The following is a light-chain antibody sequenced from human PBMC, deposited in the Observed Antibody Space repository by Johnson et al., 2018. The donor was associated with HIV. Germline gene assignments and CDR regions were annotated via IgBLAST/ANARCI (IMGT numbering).Light chain of an antibody. CDR2: EDY. J-gene: IGLJ1*01. CDR3: GTWDSSLRVGF. CDR1: ISNIESYF. V-gene: IGLV1-51*02. Sequence: QPVLTQPPSVSAAPGQRVNISCSGNISNIESYFVSWYQQLPGAAPTLLIYEDYKRPSGIPDRFSGSKSGTSATLGLTGLQTGDEADYYCGTWDSSLRVGFFGTGTKVTVL.